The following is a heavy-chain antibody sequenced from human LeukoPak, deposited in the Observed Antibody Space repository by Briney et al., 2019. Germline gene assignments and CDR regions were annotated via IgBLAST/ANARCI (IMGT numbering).Heavy chain of an antibody. V-gene: IGHV3-23*01. J-gene: IGHJ4*02. CDR3: AKDFHPWGWELLPDYFDY. D-gene: IGHD1-26*01. Sequence: PGGSLRLSCAASGFTFSSYAMSWVRQAPGKGLEWVSAISGSGGSTYYADSVKGRFTISRDNSKNTLYLQTNSLRAEDTAVYYCAKDFHPWGWELLPDYFDYWGQGTLVTVSS. CDR2: ISGSGGST. CDR1: GFTFSSYA.